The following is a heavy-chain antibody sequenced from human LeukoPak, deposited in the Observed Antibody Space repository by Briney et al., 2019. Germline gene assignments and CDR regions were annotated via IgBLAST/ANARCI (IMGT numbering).Heavy chain of an antibody. CDR3: ARNTVVIYYYYYGMDV. Sequence: SETLSLTCAVYGGSFSGYYWSWIRQPPGEGLEWIGEINHSGSTNYNPSLKSRVTISVDTSKNQFSLKLSSVTAADTAVYYCARNTVVIYYYYYGMDVWGQGTTVTVSS. D-gene: IGHD3-22*01. CDR2: INHSGST. V-gene: IGHV4-34*01. CDR1: GGSFSGYY. J-gene: IGHJ6*02.